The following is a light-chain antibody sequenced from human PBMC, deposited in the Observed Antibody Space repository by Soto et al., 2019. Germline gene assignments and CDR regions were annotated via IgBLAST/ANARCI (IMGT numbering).Light chain of an antibody. Sequence: AIQMTQSPSSLSASVGDRVTMTCRASQGIRNDLGWYHQKPGKAPKLLIYAATTLQSGVPSRFSGSGSGTDFTLTISRLEPEDFAVYYCQQYGSSPLTFGGGTKVDIK. V-gene: IGKV1-6*01. J-gene: IGKJ4*01. CDR3: QQYGSSPLT. CDR2: AAT. CDR1: QGIRND.